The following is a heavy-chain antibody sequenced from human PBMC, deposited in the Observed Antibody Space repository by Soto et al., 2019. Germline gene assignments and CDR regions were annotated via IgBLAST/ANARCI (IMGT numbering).Heavy chain of an antibody. Sequence: EVQLVESGGSVVRPGGSLRLSSAASGFTFSYYWMHWVRQAPGKGLVWVSRIHSDGSSTTYADFVKGRFIISRDNARNTVDLQLNSVRVEDTAVYYCARGDRGAFDLWGQGTVVTVSS. CDR3: ARGDRGAFDL. CDR2: IHSDGSST. J-gene: IGHJ3*01. CDR1: GFTFSYYW. V-gene: IGHV3-74*01. D-gene: IGHD3-16*01.